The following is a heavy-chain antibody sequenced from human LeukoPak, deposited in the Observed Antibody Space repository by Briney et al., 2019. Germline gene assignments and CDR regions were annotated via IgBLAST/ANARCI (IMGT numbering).Heavy chain of an antibody. V-gene: IGHV3-74*01. Sequence: GGSLRLSCAASGFTFSSYWMHWVRQAPGRALVWVSRIHSDGITTNYADSVKGRFTISRDNAQNTLYLQMNSLRAEDTAVYYCGREYSDSRYFDYWGQGTLVTVSS. J-gene: IGHJ4*02. D-gene: IGHD6-13*01. CDR1: GFTFSSYW. CDR2: IHSDGITT. CDR3: GREYSDSRYFDY.